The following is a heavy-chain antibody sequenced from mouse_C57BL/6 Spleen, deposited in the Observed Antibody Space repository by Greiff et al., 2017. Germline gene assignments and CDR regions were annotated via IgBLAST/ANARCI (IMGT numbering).Heavy chain of an antibody. J-gene: IGHJ2*01. Sequence: QVQLQQPGAELVKPGASVTLSCKASGYTFTSYWMHWVKQRPGQGLEWIGMIHPNSGSTNYNEKSKSKATLTVDKSSSTAYMQLSSLTSEDSAVYYCAIYGSSYDYFDYWGQGTTLTVSS. CDR2: IHPNSGST. CDR1: GYTFTSYW. CDR3: AIYGSSYDYFDY. V-gene: IGHV1-64*01. D-gene: IGHD1-1*01.